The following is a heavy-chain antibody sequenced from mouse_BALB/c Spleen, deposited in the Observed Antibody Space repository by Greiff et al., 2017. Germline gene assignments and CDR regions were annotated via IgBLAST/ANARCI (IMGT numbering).Heavy chain of an antibody. J-gene: IGHJ4*01. CDR3: ARKRGYYGSNYAMDY. CDR1: GFSLTSYG. D-gene: IGHD1-1*01. Sequence: QVQLKESGPGLVAPSQTLSITCTASGFSLTSYGVPWVRQPPEKGLEWLGVIWAGGGTNYNSALMSRLSISKDNSTSQVFLKMNSLQANDTAIDYCARKRGYYGSNYAMDYWGQGTSVTVSS. CDR2: IWAGGGT. V-gene: IGHV2-9*02.